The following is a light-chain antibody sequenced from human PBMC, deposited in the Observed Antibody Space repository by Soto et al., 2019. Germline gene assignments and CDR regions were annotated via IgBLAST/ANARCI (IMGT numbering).Light chain of an antibody. CDR2: DAS. Sequence: DIQMTQSPSTLSASVGDRVTITCRASQSINTWLAWYQQKPGKAPKLLIYDASSLESGVPSRFSGSGSGTEFTLTISTLQPDDFATYYCQHYNSYSLWTFGQGTKVEIK. J-gene: IGKJ1*01. CDR1: QSINTW. CDR3: QHYNSYSLWT. V-gene: IGKV1-5*01.